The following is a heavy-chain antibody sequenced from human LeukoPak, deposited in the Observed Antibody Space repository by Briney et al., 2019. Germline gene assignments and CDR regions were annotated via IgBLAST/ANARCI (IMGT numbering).Heavy chain of an antibody. J-gene: IGHJ4*02. CDR2: INPSGGST. CDR1: GYTITSYY. D-gene: IGHD2-21*01. V-gene: IGHV1-46*01. CDR3: AKGLIGD. Sequence: ASVKVSCKASGYTITSYYMHWVRQAPGQGLEWMGIINPSGGSTSYAQKFQGRVTMTTDTSISTAYMELSGLTSDDTAIYYCAKGLIGDWGQGNLVTVSS.